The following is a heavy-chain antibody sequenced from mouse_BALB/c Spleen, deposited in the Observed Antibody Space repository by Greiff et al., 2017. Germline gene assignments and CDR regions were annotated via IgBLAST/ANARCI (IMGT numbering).Heavy chain of an antibody. V-gene: IGHV5-6-3*01. Sequence: DVKLVESGGGLVQPGGSLKLSCAASGFTFSSYGMSWVRQTPDKRLELVATINSNGGSTYYPDSVKGRFTISRDNAKNTLYLQMSSLKSEDTAMYYCARGGDDYDVDCDYWGQGTTLTVSS. CDR2: INSNGGST. D-gene: IGHD2-4*01. J-gene: IGHJ2*01. CDR1: GFTFSSYG. CDR3: ARGGDDYDVDCDY.